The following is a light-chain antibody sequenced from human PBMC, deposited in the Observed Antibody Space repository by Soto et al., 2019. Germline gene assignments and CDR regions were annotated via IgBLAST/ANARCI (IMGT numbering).Light chain of an antibody. J-gene: IGKJ4*01. CDR2: DAS. Sequence: EIVLTQSPGTLSLSPVEIATLSVMGSQSVSSSYLAWYQQKPGQAPRLLIYDASNRATGIPARFSGSGSGTDFTLTISSLEPEDFAVYYCQQRSSWPLTFGGGTKVDIK. V-gene: IGKV3D-20*02. CDR1: QSVSSSY. CDR3: QQRSSWPLT.